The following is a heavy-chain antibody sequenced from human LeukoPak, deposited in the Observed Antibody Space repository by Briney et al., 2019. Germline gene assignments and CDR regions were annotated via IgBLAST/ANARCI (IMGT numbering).Heavy chain of an antibody. V-gene: IGHV3-30*18. J-gene: IGHJ4*02. Sequence: GRSLRLSCAASGFTFSSYGMHWVRQAPGKGLEWVAVISYDGSNKYYADSVKGRFTISRDNSKNTLYLQMNSLRAEDTAVYYCAKATYYYDSSGFWGDHWGQGTLVTVSS. D-gene: IGHD3-22*01. CDR1: GFTFSSYG. CDR3: AKATYYYDSSGFWGDH. CDR2: ISYDGSNK.